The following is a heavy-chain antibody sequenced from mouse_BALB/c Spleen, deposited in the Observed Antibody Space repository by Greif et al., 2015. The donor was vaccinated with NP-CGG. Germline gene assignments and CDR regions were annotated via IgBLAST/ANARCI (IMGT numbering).Heavy chain of an antibody. V-gene: IGHV1-9*01. J-gene: IGHJ4*01. CDR1: GYTFSSYW. D-gene: IGHD2-4*01. CDR3: ARRDYAFYAMDY. Sequence: QVQLQQSGAELMKPGASVKISCKATGYTFSSYWIEWVKQRPGHGLEWIGEILPGSGSTNYNEKFKGKATFTADTSSNTSYMQLSSLTSKDSAVYYCARRDYAFYAMDYWGQGTSVTVSS. CDR2: ILPGSGST.